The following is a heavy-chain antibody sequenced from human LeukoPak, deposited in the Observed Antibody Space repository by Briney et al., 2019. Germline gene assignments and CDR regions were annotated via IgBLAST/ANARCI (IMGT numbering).Heavy chain of an antibody. J-gene: IGHJ4*02. CDR3: ARAAGASGGQYFDY. CDR2: IYSNEDT. Sequence: SETLSLTCTVSGGSISTYHWSWIRQPAGKGLEWIGRIYSNEDTRYNPSLKSRVTMSVDTSKNQFSLKLSSVPAADTAVYYCARAAGASGGQYFDYWGQGTLVAVSS. D-gene: IGHD2-15*01. CDR1: GGSISTYH. V-gene: IGHV4-4*07.